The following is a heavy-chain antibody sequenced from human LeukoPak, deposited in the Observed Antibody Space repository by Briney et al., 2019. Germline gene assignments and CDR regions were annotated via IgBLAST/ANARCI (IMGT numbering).Heavy chain of an antibody. Sequence: SETLSLTCTVSGGSISSGTYYWSWIRQPAGKGLEWIGRIYKSGSTNYNPSLKSRVTISVDTPKNQFSLKLSSVTAADTAVYYCAREGLAMVRGVLPKEAWGWFDPWGQGTLVTVSS. D-gene: IGHD3-10*01. CDR3: AREGLAMVRGVLPKEAWGWFDP. CDR2: IYKSGST. J-gene: IGHJ5*02. CDR1: GGSISSGTYY. V-gene: IGHV4-61*02.